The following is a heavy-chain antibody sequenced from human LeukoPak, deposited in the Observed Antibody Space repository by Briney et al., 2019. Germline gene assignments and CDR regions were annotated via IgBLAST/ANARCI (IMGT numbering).Heavy chain of an antibody. Sequence: SETLPLTCAVSGDSISSGYYWGWIRQPPGKGLEWIGTIYHTGSTYSNPSLKSRVTISVDTSKNLFSLRLSSVTAADTAVYYCARVNWSRDYWGQGTLVTVSS. V-gene: IGHV4-38-2*01. J-gene: IGHJ4*02. D-gene: IGHD1-20*01. CDR2: IYHTGST. CDR1: GDSISSGYY. CDR3: ARVNWSRDY.